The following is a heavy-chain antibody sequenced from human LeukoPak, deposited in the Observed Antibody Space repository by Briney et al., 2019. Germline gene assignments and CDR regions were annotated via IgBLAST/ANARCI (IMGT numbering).Heavy chain of an antibody. D-gene: IGHD1-26*01. V-gene: IGHV5-51*01. CDR3: ARIEVGATGLFDY. J-gene: IGHJ4*02. CDR2: IYPGDADT. CDR1: GYSFTSYW. Sequence: KPGESLKISCKGSGYSFTSYWIGWVRQMPGKGLEWMGIIYPGDADTRYSPSFQGQDTISADKSISTAYLQWSSLKASDTAMYYCARIEVGATGLFDYWGQGTLVTVSS.